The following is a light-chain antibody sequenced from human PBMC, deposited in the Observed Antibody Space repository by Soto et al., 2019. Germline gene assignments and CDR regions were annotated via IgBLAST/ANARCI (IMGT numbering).Light chain of an antibody. CDR3: QTWGTGIVI. V-gene: IGLV4-69*01. J-gene: IGLJ2*01. Sequence: QSVLTQSPSASASLGASVKLTCTLSSGHSNYAIAWHQQQPEKGPRYLMKLNRDGSHTKVHGIPNRFSGSSSGAERYLTNSILQSEHEADYYCQTWGTGIVIFGGGTKVTVL. CDR2: LNRDGSH. CDR1: SGHSNYA.